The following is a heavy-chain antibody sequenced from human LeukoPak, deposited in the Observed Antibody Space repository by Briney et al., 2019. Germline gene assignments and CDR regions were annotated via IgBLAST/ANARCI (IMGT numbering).Heavy chain of an antibody. Sequence: GGSLRLSCAASGFTFSSYWMAWVRQAPGKGLEWVANIKQDRSEINYMDSVKGRFTISRDNAKNSLYLQMNSLRAEDTAVYYCARDADYGVTGTLFDYWGQGTLVTVSS. D-gene: IGHD4-17*01. CDR2: IKQDRSEI. CDR1: GFTFSSYW. V-gene: IGHV3-7*01. CDR3: ARDADYGVTGTLFDY. J-gene: IGHJ4*02.